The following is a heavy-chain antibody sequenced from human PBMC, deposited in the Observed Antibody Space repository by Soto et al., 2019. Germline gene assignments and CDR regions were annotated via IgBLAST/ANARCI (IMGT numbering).Heavy chain of an antibody. D-gene: IGHD6-13*01. CDR1: GFTFSVFD. J-gene: IGHJ4*02. V-gene: IGHV3-13*01. Sequence: LRLSCEASGFTFSVFDMHWVRQPTGKGLEWVSSIGTAGDTYYAVSVKGRFTISRDNAKNSLSLQMNSLRAGDMAVYFCAKSQEIGTHFFDSWGQGTQVTVSS. CDR3: AKSQEIGTHFFDS. CDR2: IGTAGDT.